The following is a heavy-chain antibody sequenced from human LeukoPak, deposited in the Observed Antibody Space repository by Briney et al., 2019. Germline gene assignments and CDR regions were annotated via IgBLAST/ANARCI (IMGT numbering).Heavy chain of an antibody. CDR2: IYSGGSA. J-gene: IGHJ6*03. CDR1: GFTVSNNY. CDR3: AGGWSGTWGYHYMDV. D-gene: IGHD3-10*02. V-gene: IGHV3-53*01. Sequence: GGSLRLSCAASGFTVSNNYMSWVRQAPGKGLEWVSVIYSGGSAYYADSVKGRFTISRDNSKNTLYLQMNSLRADDTAVYYCAGGWSGTWGYHYMDVWGKGTTVTISS.